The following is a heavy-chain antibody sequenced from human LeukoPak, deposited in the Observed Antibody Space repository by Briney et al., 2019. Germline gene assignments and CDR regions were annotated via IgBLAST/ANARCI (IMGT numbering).Heavy chain of an antibody. CDR1: GFTFSSYG. V-gene: IGHV3-33*06. Sequence: GGSLRLSCAASGFTFSSYGMHWVRQAPGKGLEWVAVIWYDGSNKYYADSVKGRFTISRDNSENTLYLQMNSLRAEDTAVYYCAKSLDYGDYVGWFDPWGQRTLVTVSS. D-gene: IGHD4-17*01. CDR3: AKSLDYGDYVGWFDP. CDR2: IWYDGSNK. J-gene: IGHJ5*02.